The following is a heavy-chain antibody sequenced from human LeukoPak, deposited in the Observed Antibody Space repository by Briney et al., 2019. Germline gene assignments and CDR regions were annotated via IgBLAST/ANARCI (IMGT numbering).Heavy chain of an antibody. CDR1: GGSISSSSYY. CDR2: IYTSGST. V-gene: IGHV4-61*02. Sequence: SETLSLTCTVSGGSISSSSYYWSWIRQPAGKGLEWIGRIYTSGSTNYNPSLKSRVTMSVDTSKNQFSLKLSSVTAADTAVYYCARDEAVVVTGDYYYYMDVWGKGTTVTVSS. D-gene: IGHD2-21*02. J-gene: IGHJ6*03. CDR3: ARDEAVVVTGDYYYYMDV.